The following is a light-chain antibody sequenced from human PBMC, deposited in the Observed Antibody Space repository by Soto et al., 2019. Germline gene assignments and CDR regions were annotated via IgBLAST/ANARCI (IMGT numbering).Light chain of an antibody. V-gene: IGKV3-20*01. Sequence: EIVLTQSPGTLSLSPGERATLSCRASQSVSRSYLAWYRQKPGQAPWLLIYGASNRASGVPDRFSGSGSGTDFTLTISGLEPEDFAMYYCHQYDSSPFTIGQGTRLDIK. J-gene: IGKJ5*01. CDR2: GAS. CDR3: HQYDSSPFT. CDR1: QSVSRSY.